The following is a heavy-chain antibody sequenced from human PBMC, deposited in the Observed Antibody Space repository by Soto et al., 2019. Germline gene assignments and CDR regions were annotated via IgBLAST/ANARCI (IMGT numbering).Heavy chain of an antibody. Sequence: ASVKVSCKASGYTFTSYGISWVRQAPGQGLEWMGWISAYNGNTNYAQKLQGRVTMTTDTSTSTAYMELRSLRSDDTAVYYCARVLGYCSSTSCYTDNWFDPRGQGTLVTVSS. CDR3: ARVLGYCSSTSCYTDNWFDP. J-gene: IGHJ5*02. D-gene: IGHD2-2*02. CDR2: ISAYNGNT. V-gene: IGHV1-18*04. CDR1: GYTFTSYG.